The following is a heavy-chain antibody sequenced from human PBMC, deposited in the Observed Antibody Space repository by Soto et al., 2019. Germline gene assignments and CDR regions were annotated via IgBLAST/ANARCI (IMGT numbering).Heavy chain of an antibody. J-gene: IGHJ6*02. CDR1: GFTFSSYG. Sequence: QVQLVESGGGVVQPGRSLRLSCAASGFTFSSYGMHWVRQAPGKGLEWVAVIWYDGSNKYYADSVKGRFTISRDNSKNTLYLQMNSLRAEDTAVYYCARTGVDLDNYYYYGMDVWGQGTTVTVSS. V-gene: IGHV3-33*01. D-gene: IGHD2-15*01. CDR3: ARTGVDLDNYYYYGMDV. CDR2: IWYDGSNK.